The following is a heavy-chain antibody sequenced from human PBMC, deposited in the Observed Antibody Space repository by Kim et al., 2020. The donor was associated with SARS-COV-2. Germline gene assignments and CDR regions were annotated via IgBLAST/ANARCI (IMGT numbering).Heavy chain of an antibody. Sequence: GGSLRLSCAASGFTFSSYAMHWVRQAPGKGLEWVAVISYDGSNKYYADSVKGRFTISRDNSKNTLYLQMNSLRAEDTAVYYCARDLEGIAAAGRGYYYY. J-gene: IGHJ6*01. V-gene: IGHV3-30-3*01. CDR2: ISYDGSNK. D-gene: IGHD6-13*01. CDR3: ARDLEGIAAAGRGYYYY. CDR1: GFTFSSYA.